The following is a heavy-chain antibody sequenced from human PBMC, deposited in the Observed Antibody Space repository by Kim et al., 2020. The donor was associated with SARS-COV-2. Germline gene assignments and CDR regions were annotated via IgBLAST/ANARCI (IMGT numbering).Heavy chain of an antibody. D-gene: IGHD3-9*01. J-gene: IGHJ4*02. Sequence: VKGRLNISRDNSKNTLYLQMNSLRAEDTAVYYCAVLPTYFNVLTGYPLDYWGQGTMVTVSS. CDR3: AVLPTYFNVLTGYPLDY. V-gene: IGHV3-23*02.